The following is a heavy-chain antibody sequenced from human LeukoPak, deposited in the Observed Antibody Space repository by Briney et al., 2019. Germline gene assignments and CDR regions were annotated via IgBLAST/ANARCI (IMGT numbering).Heavy chain of an antibody. V-gene: IGHV4-59*01. CDR3: AFGNDYSDPPLDY. CDR1: GGSFSGYY. D-gene: IGHD4-17*01. J-gene: IGHJ4*02. CDR2: IYYSGNS. Sequence: SETLSLTCAVYGGSFSGYYWSWIRQPPGKGLEWIGYIYYSGNSNYNPSLKSRVTISIDTSKNQFSLNLGSVTAADTAVYYCAFGNDYSDPPLDYWGQGTLVTVSS.